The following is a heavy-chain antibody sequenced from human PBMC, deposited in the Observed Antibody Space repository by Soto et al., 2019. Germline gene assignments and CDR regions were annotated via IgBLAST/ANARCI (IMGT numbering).Heavy chain of an antibody. CDR2: IDPSDGRT. CDR3: AREVDDSGGYLLY. CDR1: GYTFRLYY. V-gene: IGHV1-46*01. Sequence: QVQMVQSGAEVKKPWASVKVSCKASGYTFRLYYIHWVRQAPGQGLEWMGIIDPSDGRTTYAQKFQGSLTMTRDTSTSTVYMELRSLRSEDTAVYYCAREVDDSGGYLLYWGQGTLVTVSS. J-gene: IGHJ4*02. D-gene: IGHD3-22*01.